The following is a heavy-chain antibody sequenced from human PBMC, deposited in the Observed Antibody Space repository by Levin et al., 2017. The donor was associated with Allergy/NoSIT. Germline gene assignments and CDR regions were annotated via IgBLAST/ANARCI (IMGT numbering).Heavy chain of an antibody. CDR3: ARNDYGDYVQNFDY. CDR2: VNCNSGDT. D-gene: IGHD4-17*01. CDR1: GYTFTDHY. V-gene: IGHV1-2*02. Sequence: ASVKVSCEAAGYTFTDHYMHWVRQAPGQGLEWMGWVNCNSGDTHYAQKFQDRVTMTRDTSITTAYIEVSSLRFDDTALYFCARNDYGDYVQNFDYWGQGTLVTISS. J-gene: IGHJ4*02.